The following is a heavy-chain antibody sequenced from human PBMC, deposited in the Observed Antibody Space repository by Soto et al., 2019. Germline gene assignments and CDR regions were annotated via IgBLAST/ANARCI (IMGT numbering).Heavy chain of an antibody. CDR2: IYYSGST. CDR3: ARNHDYGDYVALDY. J-gene: IGHJ4*02. V-gene: IGHV4-59*08. CDR1: GGSISSYY. D-gene: IGHD4-17*01. Sequence: SETLSLTCTVSGGSISSYYWSWIRQPPGKGLEWIGYIYYSGSTNYNPSLKSRVTISVDTSKNQFSLKLSSVTAADTAVYYCARNHDYGDYVALDYWGQGTLVTVSS.